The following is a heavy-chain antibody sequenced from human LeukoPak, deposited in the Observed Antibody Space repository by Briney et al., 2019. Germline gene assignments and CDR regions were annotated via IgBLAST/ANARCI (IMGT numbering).Heavy chain of an antibody. V-gene: IGHV3-48*03. D-gene: IGHD4-17*01. J-gene: IGHJ4*02. CDR2: ISGSGTTI. CDR3: VASHDYDDNYFDH. Sequence: PGGSLRLSCAASGFTFSNYEMDWGRQAPGKGLEWVSYISGSGTTIFYADSVKGRFTISRDNAKNSLYLQMNSLRAEDTAVYYCVASHDYDDNYFDHWGQGTLVTVSS. CDR1: GFTFSNYE.